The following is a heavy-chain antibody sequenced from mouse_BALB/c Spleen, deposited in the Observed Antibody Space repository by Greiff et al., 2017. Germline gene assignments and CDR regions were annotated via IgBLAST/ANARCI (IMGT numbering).Heavy chain of an antibody. Sequence: QVQLQQPGAELVKPGPSVKLSCKASGYTFTSYWMHWVKQRPGQGLEWIGEINPSNGRTNYNEKFKSKATLTVDKSSSTAYMQLSSLTSEDSAVYYCGRKGGRGYFDYWGQGTTLTVSS. CDR3: GRKGGRGYFDY. V-gene: IGHV1S81*02. CDR2: INPSNGRT. CDR1: GYTFTSYW. J-gene: IGHJ2*01.